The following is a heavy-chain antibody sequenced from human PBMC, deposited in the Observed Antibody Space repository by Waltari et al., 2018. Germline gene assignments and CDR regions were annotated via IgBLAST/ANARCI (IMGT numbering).Heavy chain of an antibody. CDR2: IDRSRRRT. CDR3: ARGQIGGYYLIDP. D-gene: IGHD3-3*01. J-gene: IGHJ5*02. V-gene: IGHV3-74*01. CDR1: GFTFSDYW. Sequence: EVQLVESGGGLVQPGGSLRLSCAASGFTFSDYWVHGVRHAPGKGRVGVERIDRSRRRTNYAESVKGRFTISRDNAKNTVYLQMGSLRAEDTAVYYCARGQIGGYYLIDPWGQGTLVTVSS.